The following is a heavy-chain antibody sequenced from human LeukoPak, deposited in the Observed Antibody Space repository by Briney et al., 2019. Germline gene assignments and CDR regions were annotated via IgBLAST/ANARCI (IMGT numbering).Heavy chain of an antibody. J-gene: IGHJ4*02. CDR1: GGSISSYY. CDR2: IYTCGST. D-gene: IGHD3-22*01. Sequence: PWETLSLTCTVSGGSISSYYWSWIRQPAGKGLEWIGRIYTCGSTNYNPSLKSRVTMSVDTSKNQFSLKLSSVTAADTAVYYCARRSGYYSSGYFDYWGQGTLVTVSS. CDR3: ARRSGYYSSGYFDY. V-gene: IGHV4-4*07.